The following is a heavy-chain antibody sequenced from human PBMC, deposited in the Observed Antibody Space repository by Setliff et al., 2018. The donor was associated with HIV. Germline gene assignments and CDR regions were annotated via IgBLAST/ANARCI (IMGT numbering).Heavy chain of an antibody. Sequence: GASVKVSCKASGGTFSSYAVTWVRQAPGQGLEWMGGIIAIFGTANYAQKFQGRVTMTADETTSTAYMELSSLRSEDTAVYYCAREGVSLWFGELPSSHYMNVWGKGTTITVS. CDR1: GGTFSSYA. D-gene: IGHD3-10*01. CDR2: IIAIFGTA. V-gene: IGHV1-69*13. CDR3: AREGVSLWFGELPSSHYMNV. J-gene: IGHJ6*03.